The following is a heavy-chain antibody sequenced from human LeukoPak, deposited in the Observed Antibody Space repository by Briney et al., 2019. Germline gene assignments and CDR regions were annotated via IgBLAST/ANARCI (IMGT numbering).Heavy chain of an antibody. J-gene: IGHJ3*02. CDR1: GYTFTNYW. CDR2: IYPGDSDT. V-gene: IGHV5-51*01. CDR3: ARLESDRNAFDI. Sequence: GESLKISCKASGYTFTNYWIIWVRQLPGKGLEWMGIIYPGDSDTRYSPSFQGQVTISADKSISTAYLQWSSLKASDTAMYYCARLESDRNAFDIWGQGTMVTVSS. D-gene: IGHD1-14*01.